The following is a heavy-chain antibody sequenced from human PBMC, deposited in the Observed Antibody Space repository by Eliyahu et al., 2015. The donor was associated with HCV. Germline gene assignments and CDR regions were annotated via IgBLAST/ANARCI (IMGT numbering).Heavy chain of an antibody. D-gene: IGHD3-22*01. CDR2: ISYDGSNK. J-gene: IGHJ4*02. V-gene: IGHV3-30*18. Sequence: QVQLVESGGGVVQPGRSLRLSCAASXFTFSRXGXHWXRQAPGKGLEWVAVISYDGSNKYYADSVKGRFTISRDNSKNTLYLQMNSLRAEDTAVYYCAKKSYYDSSAYYYVREYYFDYWGQGTLVTVSS. CDR1: XFTFSRXG. CDR3: AKKSYYDSSAYYYVREYYFDY.